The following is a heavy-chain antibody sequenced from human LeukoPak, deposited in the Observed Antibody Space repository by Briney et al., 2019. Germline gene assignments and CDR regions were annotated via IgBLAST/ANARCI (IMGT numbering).Heavy chain of an antibody. J-gene: IGHJ4*02. V-gene: IGHV3-33*01. D-gene: IGHD4-17*01. CDR2: IWYDGSNK. Sequence: GGSLRLSCAASGFTFSSYGMHWVRQAPGKGLEWVAVIWYDGSNKYYADSVKGRFTISRDNSKNTLYLQMNSLRAEDTAVYYCARGYGDYAAFDYWGQGTLVTVSS. CDR3: ARGYGDYAAFDY. CDR1: GFTFSSYG.